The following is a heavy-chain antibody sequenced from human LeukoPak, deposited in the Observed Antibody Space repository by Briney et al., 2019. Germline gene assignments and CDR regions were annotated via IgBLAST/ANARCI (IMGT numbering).Heavy chain of an antibody. D-gene: IGHD3-22*01. J-gene: IGHJ4*02. CDR3: ARDRGGVYDSSSAHFDY. CDR1: GGTFSSYA. CDR2: IIPIFGTA. Sequence: SVTVSCKASGGTFSSYAISWVRQAPGQGLEWMGGIIPIFGTANYAQKFQGRVTITADESTSTAYMELSSLRSEDTAVYYCARDRGGVYDSSSAHFDYWGQGTLVTVSS. V-gene: IGHV1-69*13.